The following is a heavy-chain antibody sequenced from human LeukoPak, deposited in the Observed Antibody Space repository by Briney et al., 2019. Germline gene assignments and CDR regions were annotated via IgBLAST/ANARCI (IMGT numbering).Heavy chain of an antibody. CDR2: ISAYNGNT. CDR1: GYTFTNYG. D-gene: IGHD2-15*01. J-gene: IGHJ4*02. V-gene: IGHV1-18*01. Sequence: GASVKVSCKASGYTFTNYGITWVRQAPGQGLEWMGWISAYNGNTNYAQKLQGRVTMTTDTSTSTAYMELRSLRSDDTAVYYCARGYSSGVVAACDYWGQGTLVTVSS. CDR3: ARGYSSGVVAACDY.